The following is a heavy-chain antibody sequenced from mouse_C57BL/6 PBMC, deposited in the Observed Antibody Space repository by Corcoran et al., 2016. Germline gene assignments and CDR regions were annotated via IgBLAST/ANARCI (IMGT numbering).Heavy chain of an antibody. CDR1: GYTFTTYG. CDR3: AESHYFDY. J-gene: IGHJ2*01. Sequence: QIQLVQSGPERKKPGETVKISCKASGYTFTTYGMSWVKQAPGKGLKWMGWINTYSGVPTYADDFKGRFAFSLETSASTAYLQINNLKNEDTATYFCAESHYFDYWGQGTTLTVSS. V-gene: IGHV9-3*01. CDR2: INTYSGVP.